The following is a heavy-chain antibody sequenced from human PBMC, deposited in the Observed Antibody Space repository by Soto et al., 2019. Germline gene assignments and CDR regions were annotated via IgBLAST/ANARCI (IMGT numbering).Heavy chain of an antibody. V-gene: IGHV4-31*03. CDR1: GGSISSGGYY. J-gene: IGHJ4*02. D-gene: IGHD3-10*01. CDR3: ARFQLGGYGSGSYGHFDY. CDR2: IYYSGST. Sequence: QVQLQESGPGLVKPSQTLSLTCTVSGGSISSGGYYWSWIRQHPGKGLEWIGYIYYSGSTYYNPSLRSRVTISVDSSTNQFSLKLSSVTAADTAVYYCARFQLGGYGSGSYGHFDYWGQGTLVTVSS.